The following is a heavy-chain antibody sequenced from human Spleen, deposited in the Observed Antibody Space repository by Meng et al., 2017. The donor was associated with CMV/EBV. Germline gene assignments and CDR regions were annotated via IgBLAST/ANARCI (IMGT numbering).Heavy chain of an antibody. V-gene: IGHV4-38-2*02. CDR3: ARGSHYYCGMDV. Sequence: SETLSLTCTVSGYSISSGYYWAWVRQPPGKGLEWIGCSHYSGSTYYNPSLKSRVTVSVDMSKNQFSLKLSSVTAADTAVYFCARGSHYYCGMDVWGQGTTVTVSS. J-gene: IGHJ6*02. CDR1: GYSISSGYY. CDR2: SHYSGST.